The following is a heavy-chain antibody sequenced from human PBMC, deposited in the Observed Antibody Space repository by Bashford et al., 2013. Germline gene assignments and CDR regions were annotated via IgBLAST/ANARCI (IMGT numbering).Heavy chain of an antibody. CDR3: ARDLLYDFWSGYLDTNYYYYYMDV. Sequence: SVKVSCKASGGTFSSYAISWVRQAPGQGLEWMGGIIPIFGTANYAQKFQGRVTITADESTSTAYMELSSLRSEDTAVYYCARDLLYDFWSGYLDTNYYYYYMDVWGKGTTVTVS. V-gene: IGHV1-69*13. D-gene: IGHD3-3*01. J-gene: IGHJ6*03. CDR1: GGTFSSYA. CDR2: IIPIFGTA.